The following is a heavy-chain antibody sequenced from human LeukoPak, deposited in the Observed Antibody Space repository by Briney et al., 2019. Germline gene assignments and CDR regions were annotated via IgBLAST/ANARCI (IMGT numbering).Heavy chain of an antibody. CDR3: ASIPPGAKYFDY. CDR1: GFTFSTYG. Sequence: PGRSLRLSCGASGFTFSTYGMHWVRQAPGKGLEWVAVIWYDGSNQYYADSVKGRFTISRDNSKNTLYLQMNSLRAEDTAVYYCASIPPGAKYFDYWGQGTLVTVSS. CDR2: IWYDGSNQ. D-gene: IGHD4-17*01. V-gene: IGHV3-33*01. J-gene: IGHJ4*02.